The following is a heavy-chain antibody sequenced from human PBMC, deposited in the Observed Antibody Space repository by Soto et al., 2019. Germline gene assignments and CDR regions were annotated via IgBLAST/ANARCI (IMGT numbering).Heavy chain of an antibody. Sequence: QVQLVESGGGLVKPGGSLRLSCAASGFTFSDYYMSWIRQAPGKGLEWVSYIDSSGSIIYYADSVKGQCTISRDNAKNSMYLQMNSLRAEDTDVYYCARDLACYASSRSFDYWGQGTLVTVSS. CDR3: ARDLACYASSRSFDY. CDR1: GFTFSDYY. V-gene: IGHV3-11*01. J-gene: IGHJ4*02. CDR2: IDSSGSII. D-gene: IGHD3-22*01.